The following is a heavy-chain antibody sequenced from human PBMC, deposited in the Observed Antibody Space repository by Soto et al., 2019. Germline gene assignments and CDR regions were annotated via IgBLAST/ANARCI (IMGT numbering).Heavy chain of an antibody. CDR1: GFTFSSYA. J-gene: IGHJ4*02. CDR3: ARSGLGIAVAGTPLDY. Sequence: QVQLVESGGGVVQPGRSLSLSYAASGFTFSSYAMHWVRQAPGKGLEWVAVISYDGSNKYYADSVKGRFTISRDNSKNTLYLQMNSLRAEDTAVYYCARSGLGIAVAGTPLDYWGQGTLVTVSS. CDR2: ISYDGSNK. V-gene: IGHV3-30-3*01. D-gene: IGHD6-19*01.